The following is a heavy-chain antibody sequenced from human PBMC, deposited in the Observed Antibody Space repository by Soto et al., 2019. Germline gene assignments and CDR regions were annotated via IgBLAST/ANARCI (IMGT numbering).Heavy chain of an antibody. CDR3: AKDQLAGVDNWFDP. CDR2: IWYDGTQK. D-gene: IGHD6-6*01. V-gene: IGHV3-33*06. Sequence: GGSLRLSCEASGFTFNTYSMHWVRQPPGKGLEWLAAIWYDGTQKYYADSVKGRFIISRDNSKNTLYLQMNSLRAEDTAVYYCAKDQLAGVDNWFDPWGQGTLVTVSS. J-gene: IGHJ5*02. CDR1: GFTFNTYS.